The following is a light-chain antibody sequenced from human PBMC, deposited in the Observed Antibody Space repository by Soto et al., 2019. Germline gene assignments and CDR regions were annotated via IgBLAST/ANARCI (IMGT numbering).Light chain of an antibody. CDR3: QQYGSSPPMYT. V-gene: IGKV3-20*01. CDR2: DTS. Sequence: EIVLTQSPGTLSLSPGERATLSCRASQSVSSNYFAWYQQKPGQAPRLLIYDTSSRATGIPDRFSGSGSGTDFTLTISRLEPEDFAVYYCQQYGSSPPMYTFGQGTKLEIK. CDR1: QSVSSNY. J-gene: IGKJ2*01.